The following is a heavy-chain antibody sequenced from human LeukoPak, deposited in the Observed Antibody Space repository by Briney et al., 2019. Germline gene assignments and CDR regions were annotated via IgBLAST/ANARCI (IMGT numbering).Heavy chain of an antibody. CDR1: GFTFSSYG. Sequence: GGSLRLSCAASGFTFSSYGMSWVRQPPGKGLEWVSGISGSGDSAYYADSVKGRFTISRDNSKNTLYLQMNSLRAEDTAVYYCAKCILTGYYKGYMDVWGKGTTVTISS. CDR2: ISGSGDSA. V-gene: IGHV3-23*01. CDR3: AKCILTGYYKGYMDV. D-gene: IGHD3-9*01. J-gene: IGHJ6*03.